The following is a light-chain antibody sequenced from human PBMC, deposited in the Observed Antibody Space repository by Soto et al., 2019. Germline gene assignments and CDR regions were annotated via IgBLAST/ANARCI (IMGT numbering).Light chain of an antibody. CDR3: QQYGSSPGALT. CDR2: AAS. CDR1: QSVSSSF. V-gene: IGKV3-20*01. Sequence: EIVLTQSPGTLSLSPGERATLSCRASQSVSSSFLAWYQQKPGQAPRLLIYAASSRATGIPDRFSGSGSGTAFTLTISRLEPEDFAVYYCQQYGSSPGALTFAGGTKVEIK. J-gene: IGKJ4*01.